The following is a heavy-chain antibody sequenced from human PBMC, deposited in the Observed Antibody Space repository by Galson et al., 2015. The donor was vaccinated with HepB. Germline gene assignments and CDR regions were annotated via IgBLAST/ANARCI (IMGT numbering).Heavy chain of an antibody. CDR2: ISYDGSNE. CDR3: ARWEDYHGNFIY. J-gene: IGHJ4*02. D-gene: IGHD4-23*01. V-gene: IGHV3-33*01. Sequence: SLRLSCAASGFTFRSYGMHWVRQAPGKGLEWVALISYDGSNEYYADSVKGRFTISRDNSKNTLCLQMNSLRAEDTAVYYCARWEDYHGNFIYWGQGTLVAVSS. CDR1: GFTFRSYG.